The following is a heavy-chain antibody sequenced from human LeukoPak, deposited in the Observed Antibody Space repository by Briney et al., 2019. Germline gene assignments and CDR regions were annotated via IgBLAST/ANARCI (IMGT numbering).Heavy chain of an antibody. CDR1: GFTFSSYS. V-gene: IGHV3-21*01. D-gene: IGHD2-2*01. CDR3: EKDTKCQLLYLDY. CDR2: ISSSSSYI. Sequence: GGSLRLSCATSGFTFSSYSIKWVRQAPGEGLEWVSSISSSSSYIYYADSVEGRFTISRDNAKNSLDLQMNSLGAQDTAVYYGEKDTKCQLLYLDYWGQGTLVTASS. J-gene: IGHJ4*02.